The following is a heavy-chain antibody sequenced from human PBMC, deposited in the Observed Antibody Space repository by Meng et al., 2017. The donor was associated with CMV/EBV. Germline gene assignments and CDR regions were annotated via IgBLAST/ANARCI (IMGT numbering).Heavy chain of an antibody. CDR2: INHSGST. CDR1: GGSFSGYY. CDR3: ARDPGSPPGGIDY. V-gene: IGHV4-34*01. D-gene: IGHD3-16*01. Sequence: SETLSLTCAVYGGSFSGYYWSWIRQPPGKGLEWIGEINHSGSTNYNPSLKSRVTISVDTSKNQFSLKLSSVTAADTAVYYCARDPGSPPGGIDYWGQGTLVTVSS. J-gene: IGHJ4*02.